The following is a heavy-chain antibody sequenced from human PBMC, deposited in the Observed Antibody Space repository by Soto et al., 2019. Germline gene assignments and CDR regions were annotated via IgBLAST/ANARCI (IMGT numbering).Heavy chain of an antibody. CDR1: GFTFSNYA. V-gene: IGHV3-23*01. Sequence: EVHLLESGGGLVQPGGSLRLSCAASGFTFSNYAMTWVRQAPGKGLEWVSVISGTGGGTNNADSAKGRFTTSRDNSKNTLYLQMTSLRAEGTAVYYCAKRAFYGSGIPNYYGMDVWGQGTAVTVSS. CDR3: AKRAFYGSGIPNYYGMDV. CDR2: ISGTGGGT. D-gene: IGHD3-10*01. J-gene: IGHJ6*02.